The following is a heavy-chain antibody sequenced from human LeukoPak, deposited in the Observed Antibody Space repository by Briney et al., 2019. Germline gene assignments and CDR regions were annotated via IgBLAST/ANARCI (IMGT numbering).Heavy chain of an antibody. CDR1: GFTFSSYG. Sequence: GGSLRLSCAASGFTFSSYGMHWVRQAPGKGLEWVALISYDASKKYYVDSVKGRFTISRDNSKNTLYLQMNSLRAEDTAVYYCARGGIITSYAFEIWGQGTMVTVSS. CDR2: ISYDASKK. CDR3: ARGGIITSYAFEI. V-gene: IGHV3-30*03. J-gene: IGHJ3*02. D-gene: IGHD1-26*01.